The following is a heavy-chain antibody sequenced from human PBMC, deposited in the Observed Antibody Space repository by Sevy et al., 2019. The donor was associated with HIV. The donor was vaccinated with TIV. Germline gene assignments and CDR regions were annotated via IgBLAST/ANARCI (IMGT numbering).Heavy chain of an antibody. CDR2: IYHDGST. Sequence: SETLSLTCTVSGYSISSAYSWGWIRQPPGKGLEWIANIYHDGSTYYNPSLNSRVTISIDTSKNQFSLKLSSVTAADTAVFYCSSFGRLIIINDDTFEIWGQGTMVTVSS. CDR1: GYSISSAYS. CDR3: SSFGRLIIINDDTFEI. V-gene: IGHV4-38-2*02. J-gene: IGHJ3*02. D-gene: IGHD3-10*01.